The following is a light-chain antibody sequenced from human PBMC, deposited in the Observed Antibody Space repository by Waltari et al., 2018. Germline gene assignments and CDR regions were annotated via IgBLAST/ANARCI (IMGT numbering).Light chain of an antibody. Sequence: QSALTQPTSVSGSLGQSITISCTGTSSNVGHYNYVSWYQHHPDNAPKLIIYEVTKRPAAVSTRFSGSKARNTASLTISGLQAEDEAFYYCSSYTISSAIFIFGGGTKVTV. J-gene: IGLJ2*01. CDR2: EVT. V-gene: IGLV2-14*01. CDR1: SSNVGHYNY. CDR3: SSYTISSAIFI.